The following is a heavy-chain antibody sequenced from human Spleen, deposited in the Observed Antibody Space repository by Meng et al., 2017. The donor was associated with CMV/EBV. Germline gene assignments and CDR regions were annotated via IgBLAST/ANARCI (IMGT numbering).Heavy chain of an antibody. D-gene: IGHD6-6*01. CDR2: ISSSSSYI. V-gene: IGHV3-21*01. J-gene: IGHJ3*02. CDR1: GFTFSSYG. CDR3: AREYSTSSGGRAFDI. Sequence: GESLKISCAASGFTFSSYGMHWVRQAPGKGLEWVSSISSSSSYIYYADSVKGRFTISRDNAKNSLYLQMNSLRAEDTAVYYCAREYSTSSGGRAFDIWGQGTMVTVSS.